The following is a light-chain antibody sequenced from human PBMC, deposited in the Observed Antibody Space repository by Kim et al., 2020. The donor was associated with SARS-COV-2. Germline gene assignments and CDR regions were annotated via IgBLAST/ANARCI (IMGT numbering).Light chain of an antibody. V-gene: IGLV3-21*04. CDR1: NIRSKS. CDR3: QAWDSASDHPEGV. J-gene: IGLJ2*01. CDR2: YDS. Sequence: SYELTQPPSVSVAPGQTARITCGGNNIRSKSVHWYQQKPGQAPVVVIYYDSDRPSGIPERFSGSNSGNTATLTISGVEAGDEADYYCQAWDSASDHPEGVIGGGTQLTVL.